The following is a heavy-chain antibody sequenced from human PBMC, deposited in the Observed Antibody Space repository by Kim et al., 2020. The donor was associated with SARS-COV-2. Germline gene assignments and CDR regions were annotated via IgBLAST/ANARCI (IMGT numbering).Heavy chain of an antibody. Sequence: GGSLRLSCAASGFTFTMHSMNWVRQAPGKGLEWISYITSSGVIMYADSVKGRFTISRENAKNSVSLQMDSLREEDTAVYYCARDANNGAYMFWFDSCGQG. CDR1: GFTFTMHS. D-gene: IGHD2-8*01. CDR3: ARDANNGAYMFWFDS. V-gene: IGHV3-48*02. J-gene: IGHJ5*02. CDR2: ITSSGVI.